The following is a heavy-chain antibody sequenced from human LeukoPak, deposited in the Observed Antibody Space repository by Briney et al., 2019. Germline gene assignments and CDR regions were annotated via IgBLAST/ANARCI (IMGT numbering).Heavy chain of an antibody. CDR2: ISYDGSNK. J-gene: IGHJ5*02. CDR3: ANAEGDSSGYYHGWFDP. CDR1: GFTFSSYG. D-gene: IGHD3-22*01. V-gene: IGHV3-30*18. Sequence: GGSLRLSCAASGFTFSSYGMHWVRQAPGKGLEWVAVISYDGSNKYYADSMKGRFTISRDNSKNTLYLQMNSLRAEDTAVYYCANAEGDSSGYYHGWFDPWGQGTLVTVSS.